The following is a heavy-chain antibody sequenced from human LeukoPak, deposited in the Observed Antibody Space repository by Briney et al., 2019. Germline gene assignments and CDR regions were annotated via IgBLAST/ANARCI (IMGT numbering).Heavy chain of an antibody. D-gene: IGHD4-17*01. V-gene: IGHV3-53*01. CDR3: ARASGDYGDYGSDY. J-gene: IGHJ4*02. CDR2: IYSGGRT. CDR1: GFTVSSNY. Sequence: PGGPLRLSCAASGFTVSSNYMSWVRQAPGKGLEWVSVIYSGGRTYYADSVKGRFTISRDNSKNTLYLQMNSLRAEDTAVYYCARASGDYGDYGSDYWGQGTLVTVSS.